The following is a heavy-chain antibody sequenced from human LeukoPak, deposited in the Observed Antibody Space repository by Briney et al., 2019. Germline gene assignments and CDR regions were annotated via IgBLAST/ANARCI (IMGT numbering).Heavy chain of an antibody. Sequence: SETLSLTCTASGGSISSYYWSWIRQPPGGGLEWIGYIYYIGSTNYNPSLKSRVTISVDTSKNQFSPKLSSVTAADTAVYSCARVGVIPSKWFDPWGQGTLVTVSS. CDR1: GGSISSYY. CDR2: IYYIGST. D-gene: IGHD3-10*01. V-gene: IGHV4-59*01. J-gene: IGHJ5*02. CDR3: ARVGVIPSKWFDP.